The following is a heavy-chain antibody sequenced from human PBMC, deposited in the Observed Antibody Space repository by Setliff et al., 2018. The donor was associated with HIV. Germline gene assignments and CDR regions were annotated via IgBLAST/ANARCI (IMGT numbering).Heavy chain of an antibody. CDR1: GGSISSGGYY. CDR3: AKSSFRFFEDLSDWYFDL. J-gene: IGHJ2*01. CDR2: IYYSGST. V-gene: IGHV4-31*05. Sequence: SETLSLTCTVSGGSISSGGYYWSWIRQHPGKGLEWIGYIYYSGSTYYNPSLKSRVTMSLDTSKNQFSLRVEDTALYYCAKSSFRFFEDLSDWYFDLWGRGTLVTVSS. D-gene: IGHD3-16*02.